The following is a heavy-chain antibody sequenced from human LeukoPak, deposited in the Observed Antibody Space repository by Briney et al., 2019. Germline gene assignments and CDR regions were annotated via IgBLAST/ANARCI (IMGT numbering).Heavy chain of an antibody. CDR3: AKVPAEYYDFWSGYYFDY. J-gene: IGHJ4*02. D-gene: IGHD3-3*01. Sequence: GRLTISRDNSKNTLYLQMSSLRDEDTAVYYCAKVPAEYYDFWSGYYFDYWGQGTLVTVSS. V-gene: IGHV3-33*06.